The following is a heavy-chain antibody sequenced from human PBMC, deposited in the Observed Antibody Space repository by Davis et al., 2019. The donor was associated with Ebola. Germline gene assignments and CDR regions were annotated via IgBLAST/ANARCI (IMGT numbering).Heavy chain of an antibody. Sequence: SVKVSCKASGGNFGTFALSWVRQAPGQGLEWMGRIIPILGIANYAQKFQGRVTITADKSTSTAYMELSSLRSEDTAVYYCARGVGATDYWGQGTLVTVSS. V-gene: IGHV1-69*04. CDR3: ARGVGATDY. D-gene: IGHD1-26*01. CDR1: GGNFGTFA. J-gene: IGHJ4*02. CDR2: IIPILGIA.